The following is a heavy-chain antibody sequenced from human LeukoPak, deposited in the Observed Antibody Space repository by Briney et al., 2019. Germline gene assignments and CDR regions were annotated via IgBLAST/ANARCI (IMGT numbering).Heavy chain of an antibody. CDR3: ARHFGSLSMVRGEYYMDV. D-gene: IGHD3-10*01. CDR1: GGSISSSAYY. V-gene: IGHV4-39*01. Sequence: SETLSLTCTVSGGSISSSAYYWGWIRQPPGTGLEWIGSIFHSGSTNYNPSLKSRVTIAVDTSKNQFSLKLSSVTAADTAVYYCARHFGSLSMVRGEYYMDVWGKGTTVTVSS. CDR2: IFHSGST. J-gene: IGHJ6*03.